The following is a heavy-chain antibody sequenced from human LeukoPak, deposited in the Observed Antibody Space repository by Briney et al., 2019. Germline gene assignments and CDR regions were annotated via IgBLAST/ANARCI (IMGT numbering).Heavy chain of an antibody. J-gene: IGHJ3*02. V-gene: IGHV1-18*01. Sequence: ASVKVSCKASGYTFTSYGISWVRQAPGQGLEWMGWISAYNGNTNYAQKLQGRVTMTTDTSTSTAYMELRSLRSDDTAVYYCAREEGGDITMIVLDAFDIWGQGTMVTVSS. D-gene: IGHD3-22*01. CDR3: AREEGGDITMIVLDAFDI. CDR1: GYTFTSYG. CDR2: ISAYNGNT.